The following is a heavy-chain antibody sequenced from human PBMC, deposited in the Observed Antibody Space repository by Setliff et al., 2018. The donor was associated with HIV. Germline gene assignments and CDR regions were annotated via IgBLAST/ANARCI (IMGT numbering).Heavy chain of an antibody. CDR3: ARQGLTMFPGGGVPAPILYYFDF. CDR2: IHYGGFF. Sequence: SETLSLTCTVSGASISSNDYYWGWIRQPPGKGLEWIGNIHYGGFFWYSPSLKSRVTISVDTSKNQFSLKLDSVTASDTAVYYCARQGLTMFPGGGVPAPILYYFDFWGQGILVTVSS. CDR1: GASISSNDYY. V-gene: IGHV4-39*01. J-gene: IGHJ4*02. D-gene: IGHD3-10*01.